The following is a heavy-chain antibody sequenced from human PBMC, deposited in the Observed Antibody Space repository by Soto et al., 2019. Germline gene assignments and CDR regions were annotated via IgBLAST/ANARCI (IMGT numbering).Heavy chain of an antibody. CDR2: IYYSGST. CDR3: ARLDSSGWRNY. J-gene: IGHJ4*02. CDR1: GGSISSSSYY. Sequence: QLQLQESGPGLVKPSETLSLTCTVSGGSISSSSYYWGWIRQPPGKGLEWIGSIYYSGSTYYNPSLKSRVTISVDTSKNQFSLKLSSVTAADTAVYSCARLDSSGWRNYWGQGTLVTVSS. V-gene: IGHV4-39*01. D-gene: IGHD6-19*01.